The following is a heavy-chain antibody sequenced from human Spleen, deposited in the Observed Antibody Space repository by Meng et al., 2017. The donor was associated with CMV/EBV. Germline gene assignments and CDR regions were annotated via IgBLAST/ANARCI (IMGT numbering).Heavy chain of an antibody. CDR2: IDSGGITI. D-gene: IGHD2/OR15-2a*01. V-gene: IGHV3-48*03. J-gene: IGHJ6*02. CDR3: ARFGRYCNSASCYGESYHYYGMDV. Sequence: GGSLRLSCGVTGFTFSSYGMNWVRQAPGKGLEWVSYIDSGGITINYADSVKGRFTISRDTAKSSVSLQMSSLRVDDMAVYYCARFGRYCNSASCYGESYHYYGMDVWGQGTTVTVSS. CDR1: GFTFSSYG.